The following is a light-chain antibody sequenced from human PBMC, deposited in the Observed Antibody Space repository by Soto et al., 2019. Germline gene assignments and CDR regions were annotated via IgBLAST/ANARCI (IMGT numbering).Light chain of an antibody. V-gene: IGKV1-39*01. CDR1: QSVRTN. Sequence: DIQMTQSPSSLSASIGDRVTITCRASQSVRTNLNWYHQKPGKAPELLIYAASSLQAGVPSRFSGSGSGTDFTLTISSLHPEDFGDYYCQQSYSPPRTFGQGTNLEIK. CDR2: AAS. J-gene: IGKJ2*01. CDR3: QQSYSPPRT.